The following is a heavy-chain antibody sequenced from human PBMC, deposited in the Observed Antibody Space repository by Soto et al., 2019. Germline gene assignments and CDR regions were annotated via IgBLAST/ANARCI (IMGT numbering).Heavy chain of an antibody. CDR1: GFTFSSYA. CDR3: AKELHGYSYGFGGAFDI. D-gene: IGHD5-18*01. J-gene: IGHJ3*02. CDR2: ISGSGGST. V-gene: IGHV3-23*01. Sequence: EVQLLESGGGLVQPGGSLRLSCAASGFTFSSYAMSWVRQAPGKGLEWVSAISGSGGSTYYADSVKGRFTISRDNSKNTLYLQMNSLRAEDTAVYYCAKELHGYSYGFGGAFDIWGQGTMVTVSS.